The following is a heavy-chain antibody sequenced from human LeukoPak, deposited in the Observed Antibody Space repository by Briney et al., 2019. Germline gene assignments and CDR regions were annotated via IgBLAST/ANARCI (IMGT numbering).Heavy chain of an antibody. CDR2: IYGGGKT. J-gene: IGHJ4*02. CDR3: ARWNRDGSGSDY. CDR1: EFTVSNNY. V-gene: IGHV3-66*01. Sequence: GGSLRLSCAASEFTVSNNYMTWVRQAPGKGLEWVSFIYGGGKTYYADSVKGRFTISRDDSKNTLYLQMNSLRAEDTAVYYCARWNRDGSGSDYWGQGTLVTVSS. D-gene: IGHD3-10*01.